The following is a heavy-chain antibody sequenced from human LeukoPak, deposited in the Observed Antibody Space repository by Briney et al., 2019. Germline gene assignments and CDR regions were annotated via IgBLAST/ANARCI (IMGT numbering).Heavy chain of an antibody. CDR2: IYPGDSDT. Sequence: GASLQISCQTSGYIFTNSWIGWVRQMPGKGLEWMGIIYPGDSDTRYSPSFQGQVTISADKSISTAYLQWSSLKASDTAMYYCARLGPRQLVRGYVDPWGQGTLVTVSS. CDR1: GYIFTNSW. J-gene: IGHJ5*02. CDR3: ARLGPRQLVRGYVDP. D-gene: IGHD6-13*01. V-gene: IGHV5-51*01.